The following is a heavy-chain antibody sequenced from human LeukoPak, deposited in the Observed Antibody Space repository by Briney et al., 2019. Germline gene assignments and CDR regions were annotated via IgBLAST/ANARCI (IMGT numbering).Heavy chain of an antibody. CDR3: ARALRDFDWLLPFDY. CDR2: ISSNGGST. D-gene: IGHD3-9*01. Sequence: GGSLRLSCAASGFTFSSYAMHWVRQAPGKGLEYVSAISSNGGSTYYANSVKGRFTISRDNSKNTLYLQMGSLRAEDVAVYYCARALRDFDWLLPFDYWGQGTLVTVSS. J-gene: IGHJ4*02. CDR1: GFTFSSYA. V-gene: IGHV3-64*01.